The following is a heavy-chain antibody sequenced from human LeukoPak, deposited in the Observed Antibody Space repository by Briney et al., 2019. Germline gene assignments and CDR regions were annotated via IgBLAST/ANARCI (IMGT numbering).Heavy chain of an antibody. CDR2: INSNGGRT. D-gene: IGHD6-13*01. V-gene: IGHV3-23*01. CDR1: EFTFSSYA. Sequence: TGGSLRLSCAASEFTFSSYAMTWVRQAPGKGLEWVSAINSNGGRTYYADSVKGRFTISRDNSKNTLYLQMNSLRAEDTAVYYCAKVRGVGYGSSWYDRKDYYYSMDVWGQGATVTVSS. CDR3: AKVRGVGYGSSWYDRKDYYYSMDV. J-gene: IGHJ6*02.